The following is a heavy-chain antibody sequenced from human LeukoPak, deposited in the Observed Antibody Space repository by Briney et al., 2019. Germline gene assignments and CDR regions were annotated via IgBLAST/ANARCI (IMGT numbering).Heavy chain of an antibody. CDR1: GVTFSNWW. J-gene: IGHJ4*02. D-gene: IGHD3-10*01. Sequence: GGSLRLSCAASGVTFSNWWMTWVRQAPGKGLEWVANIKEDGTEKNYVDSVKGRFTISRDNAKNTLYLQMNSLRAEDTAVYYCASRGKFYFDSWGQGTLVTVSS. CDR3: ASRGKFYFDS. V-gene: IGHV3-7*03. CDR2: IKEDGTEK.